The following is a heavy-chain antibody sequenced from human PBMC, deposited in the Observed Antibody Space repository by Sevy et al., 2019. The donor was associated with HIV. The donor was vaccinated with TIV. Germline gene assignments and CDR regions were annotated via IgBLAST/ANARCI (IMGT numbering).Heavy chain of an antibody. V-gene: IGHV3-30-3*01. CDR1: GFTFSSYA. Sequence: GGSLRLSCAASGFTFSSYAMHWVRQAPGKGLEWVAVISYDGSNKYYADSVKGRFTISRDNSKNTLYLQMNSLRAEATAVYYCARDKIPGVAPPYYYYYMDVWGKGTTVTVSS. D-gene: IGHD2-15*01. J-gene: IGHJ6*03. CDR2: ISYDGSNK. CDR3: ARDKIPGVAPPYYYYYMDV.